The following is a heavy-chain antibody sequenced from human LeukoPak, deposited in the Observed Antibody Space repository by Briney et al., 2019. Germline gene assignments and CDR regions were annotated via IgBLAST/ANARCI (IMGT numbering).Heavy chain of an antibody. CDR2: ISGSGGST. J-gene: IGHJ4*02. CDR1: GFTFSSYA. D-gene: IGHD4-17*01. V-gene: IGHV3-23*01. CDR3: AKDLEPPNYGDYQLDY. Sequence: PGGSLRLSCAASGFTFSSYAMSWVRQAPGKGLEWVSAISGSGGSTYYADSVKGRFTISRDNSKNTLYLQMNSLRAEDTAVYYCAKDLEPPNYGDYQLDYWGQGTLVTVSS.